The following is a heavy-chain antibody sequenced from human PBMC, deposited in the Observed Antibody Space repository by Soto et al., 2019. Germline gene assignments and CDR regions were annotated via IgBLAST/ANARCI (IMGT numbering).Heavy chain of an antibody. CDR2: INHSGST. V-gene: IGHV4-34*01. Sequence: TSETLSLTCAVYGGSFSGYYWSWIRQPPGKGLEWIGEINHSGSTNYNPSLKSRVTISVDTSKNQFSLKLSSVTAADTAVYYCARGLARGYSYGPGYYYYGMDVWGQGATVTVSS. CDR3: ARGLARGYSYGPGYYYYGMDV. D-gene: IGHD5-18*01. J-gene: IGHJ6*02. CDR1: GGSFSGYY.